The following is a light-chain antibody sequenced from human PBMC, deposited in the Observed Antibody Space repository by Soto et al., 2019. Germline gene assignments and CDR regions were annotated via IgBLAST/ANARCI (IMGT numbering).Light chain of an antibody. V-gene: IGKV1-39*01. Sequence: QMTQSPSSLSASVGARVTITCRARQTIRTSLNWYQQKPGKAPKLLIYGASTLQSGVPSRFSGTGSATDFTLTISSLQPEDFAIYYCQQSYTTPRTFGQGTKVEV. CDR2: GAS. J-gene: IGKJ1*01. CDR1: QTIRTS. CDR3: QQSYTTPRT.